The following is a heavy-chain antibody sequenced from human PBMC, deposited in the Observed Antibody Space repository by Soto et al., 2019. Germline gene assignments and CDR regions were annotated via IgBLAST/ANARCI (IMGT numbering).Heavy chain of an antibody. CDR3: ARGSFYCSGGSCYSDLED. Sequence: ASVKVSCKASGYTFTSYDINWVRQATGQGLEWMGWMNPNSGNTGYAQKFQGRVTMTRNTSISTAYMELSSLRSEDTAVYYCARGSFYCSGGSCYSDLEDWGQGTLVTVAS. V-gene: IGHV1-8*01. CDR2: MNPNSGNT. D-gene: IGHD2-15*01. J-gene: IGHJ4*02. CDR1: GYTFTSYD.